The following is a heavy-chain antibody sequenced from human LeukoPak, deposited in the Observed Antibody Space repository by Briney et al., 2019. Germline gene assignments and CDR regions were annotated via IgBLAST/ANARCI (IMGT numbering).Heavy chain of an antibody. CDR1: GFTFNNYW. CDR3: ARWEYYYDSSPSLNDY. Sequence: PGGSLRLSCAASGFTFNNYWMSWVRQAPGKGLEWVANMNQDGSERHYVDSVKGRFTISRDNVKDSLYLQMNSLRAEDTAVYYCARWEYYYDSSPSLNDYWGQGTLVTVSS. D-gene: IGHD3-22*01. J-gene: IGHJ4*02. CDR2: MNQDGSER. V-gene: IGHV3-7*01.